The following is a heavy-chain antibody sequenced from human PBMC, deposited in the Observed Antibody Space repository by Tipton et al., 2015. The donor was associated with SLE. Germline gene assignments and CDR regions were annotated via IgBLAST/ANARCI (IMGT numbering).Heavy chain of an antibody. CDR3: ASALMGPFDS. Sequence: TLSLTCTVSGDSISNDGYYWSWIRQYPGKGLEWIGHISYSGTTHYNPSVKSRVTISADTSKKQFSLKLRSVTAADTAVYYCASALMGPFDSWGQGTLVTVSS. CDR1: GDSISNDGYY. V-gene: IGHV4-31*03. D-gene: IGHD2-8*01. J-gene: IGHJ4*02. CDR2: ISYSGTT.